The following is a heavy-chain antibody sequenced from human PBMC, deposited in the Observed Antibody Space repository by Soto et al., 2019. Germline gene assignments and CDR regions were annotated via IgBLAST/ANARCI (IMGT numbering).Heavy chain of an antibody. CDR2: INPNNGVT. D-gene: IGHD6-19*01. Sequence: QVQLVQSGAEVKKPGASVKVSCKASGYTFTDYYINWVRQAPGQGLEWMGWINPNNGVTNYAQKFQCRVTMTRDTSISTAYMDLGRLRFDDTALYYCARGALTVANWFDPWGQGTQVTVSS. CDR1: GYTFTDYY. J-gene: IGHJ5*02. V-gene: IGHV1-2*02. CDR3: ARGALTVANWFDP.